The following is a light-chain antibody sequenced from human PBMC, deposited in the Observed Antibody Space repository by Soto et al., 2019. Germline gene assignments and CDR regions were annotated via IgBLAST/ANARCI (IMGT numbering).Light chain of an antibody. CDR1: QNIRTS. V-gene: IGKV1-39*01. CDR2: SAT. CDR3: QQTSSPSYT. Sequence: DIQMTQSPSSLSASVGDRVTITCRASQNIRTSLNWYQQTPGKDPKLLFSSATNLQSGVPSTFSATGFGTEFTLIISSLQPDDVATYYCQQTSSPSYTFGQGTKLEIK. J-gene: IGKJ2*01.